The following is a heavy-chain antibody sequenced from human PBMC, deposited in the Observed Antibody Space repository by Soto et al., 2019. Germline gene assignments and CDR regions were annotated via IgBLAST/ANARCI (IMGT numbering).Heavy chain of an antibody. Sequence: SETLSLTCTVSGGSVSSGSYYWSWIRQPPGKGLEWIGYIYYSGSTNYNPSLKSRVTISVDTSKNQFSLKLSSVTAADTAVYYCARVKYWRGRITIFGVVSNWIDPWRQGTLVTVSS. CDR3: ARVKYWRGRITIFGVVSNWIDP. J-gene: IGHJ5*02. D-gene: IGHD3-3*01. CDR1: GGSVSSGSYY. CDR2: IYYSGST. V-gene: IGHV4-61*01.